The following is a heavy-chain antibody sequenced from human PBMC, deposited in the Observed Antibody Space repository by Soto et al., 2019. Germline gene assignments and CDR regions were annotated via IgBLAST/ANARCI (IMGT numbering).Heavy chain of an antibody. CDR3: ARGGVVPAALNWFDP. Sequence: QVQLQQWGAGLLKPSETLSLTCAVYGGSFSGYYWSWIRQPPGKGLEWIGEINHSGSTNYNPSLKRRVTISVDTSKNQFSLKLSSVTAADTAVYYCARGGVVPAALNWFDPWGQGTLVTVSS. CDR2: INHSGST. CDR1: GGSFSGYY. J-gene: IGHJ5*02. D-gene: IGHD2-2*01. V-gene: IGHV4-34*01.